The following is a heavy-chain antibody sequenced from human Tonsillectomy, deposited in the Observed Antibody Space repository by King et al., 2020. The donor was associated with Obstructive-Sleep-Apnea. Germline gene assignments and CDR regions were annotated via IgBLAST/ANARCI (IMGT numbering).Heavy chain of an antibody. D-gene: IGHD5-12*01. J-gene: IGHJ4*02. Sequence: QLVQSGAEVKKPGASVKVSCKASGYTFTGYYMHWVRQAPGQGLEWMGWINPNSGGTNYAQKFQGRVTMTRDTSISTAYMELSRLRSDDTAVYYCARDGGYSGYVAPADYWGQGTLVTVSS. CDR2: INPNSGGT. CDR3: ARDGGYSGYVAPADY. V-gene: IGHV1-2*02. CDR1: GYTFTGYY.